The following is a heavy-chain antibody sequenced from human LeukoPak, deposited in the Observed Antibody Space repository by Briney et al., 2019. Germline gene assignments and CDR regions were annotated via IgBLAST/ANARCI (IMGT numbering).Heavy chain of an antibody. J-gene: IGHJ4*02. V-gene: IGHV1-18*01. D-gene: IGHD1-26*01. Sequence: ASVKVSCKASGYTFTSYGISWVRQGPGQGLEGMGWISAYNGNTNYARKLQGRVTMTTDTSTSTAYMGLRSLRSDDTAVYYCARGRSGGSNRGDFFDYWGQGTLVTVSS. CDR2: ISAYNGNT. CDR3: ARGRSGGSNRGDFFDY. CDR1: GYTFTSYG.